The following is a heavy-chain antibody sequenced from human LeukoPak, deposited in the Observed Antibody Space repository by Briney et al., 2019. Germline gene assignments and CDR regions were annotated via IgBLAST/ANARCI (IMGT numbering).Heavy chain of an antibody. CDR2: ISGSGDNT. V-gene: IGHV3-23*01. J-gene: IGHJ6*03. Sequence: GGSLRLSCAASGFTFRSYAMNWVRQTPGKGLEWVSTISGSGDNTYYADSVKGRFTISRDNSMNTLYLQMNSLRAEDTAVYYCAKGTYNSYYYYIDVWGKGTTVTVSS. D-gene: IGHD2-2*02. CDR1: GFTFRSYA. CDR3: AKGTYNSYYYYIDV.